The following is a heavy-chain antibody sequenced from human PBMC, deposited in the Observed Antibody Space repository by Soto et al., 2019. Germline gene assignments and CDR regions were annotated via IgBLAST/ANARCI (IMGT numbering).Heavy chain of an antibody. Sequence: SETLSLTCTVSGGSINTYYWSWIRQPPGKGLEWIGYVDYSGNSDSSPSLKSRVTISIDTSKKQVSLKLNSVTAADTAVYYCARNWFSVAGRFNFDYWGQGIQVTVYS. CDR2: VDYSGNS. CDR1: GGSINTYY. CDR3: ARNWFSVAGRFNFDY. D-gene: IGHD6-19*01. J-gene: IGHJ4*02. V-gene: IGHV4-59*01.